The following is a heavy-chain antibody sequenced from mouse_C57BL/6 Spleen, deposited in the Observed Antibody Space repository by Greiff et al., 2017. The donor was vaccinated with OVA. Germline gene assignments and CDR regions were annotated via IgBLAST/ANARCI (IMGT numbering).Heavy chain of an antibody. Sequence: EVMLVESGGGLVKPGGSLKLSCAASGFTFSSYAMSWVRQTPEKRLEWVATISDGGSYTYYPDNVKGRFTISRDNAKNNLYLQMSHLKSEDTAMYYCAREGYYGSSPAWFAYWGQGTLVTVSA. CDR3: AREGYYGSSPAWFAY. J-gene: IGHJ3*01. V-gene: IGHV5-4*01. D-gene: IGHD1-1*01. CDR1: GFTFSSYA. CDR2: ISDGGSYT.